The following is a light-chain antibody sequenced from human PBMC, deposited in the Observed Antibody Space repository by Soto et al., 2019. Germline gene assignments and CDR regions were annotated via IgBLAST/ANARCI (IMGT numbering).Light chain of an antibody. Sequence: EVVVTQSAVTLALSPGERATLSCRTSQSVDIYVAWYQQKPGQAPRLLIYDASNRAPGIPARFSGSGPGTDFTLTTSSLEPEDFAVCACQQRQYWPPLTFGGGTKVDIK. V-gene: IGKV3D-11*02. CDR2: DAS. CDR3: QQRQYWPPLT. CDR1: QSVDIY. J-gene: IGKJ4*01.